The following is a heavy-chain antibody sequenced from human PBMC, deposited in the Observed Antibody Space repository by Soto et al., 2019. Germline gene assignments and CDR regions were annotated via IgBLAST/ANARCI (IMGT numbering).Heavy chain of an antibody. Sequence: QVQLVQSGAEVKKPGSSVKVSCKASGGTFSSYAISWVRQAPGQGLEWMGGIIPIFGTANYAQKFQGRVTITADKSTSTAYMELSSLRSEGTAVYYCARGILGYCSGGSCSQGQYYFDYWGQGTLVTVSS. D-gene: IGHD2-15*01. CDR3: ARGILGYCSGGSCSQGQYYFDY. CDR2: IIPIFGTA. J-gene: IGHJ4*02. V-gene: IGHV1-69*06. CDR1: GGTFSSYA.